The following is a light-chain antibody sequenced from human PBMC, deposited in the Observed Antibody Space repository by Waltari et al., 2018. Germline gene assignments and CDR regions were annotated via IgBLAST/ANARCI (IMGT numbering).Light chain of an antibody. V-gene: IGKV3-15*01. CDR2: HAP. CDR3: QHYNNGGKA. Sequence: EIVMTQSPATLSVSPGERATLSCRASQSVSSKLAWYQQKPGQAPRLLIYHAPTRAPGIPARFSGSGSGTEFTLTISSLQSGDFAVYYCQHYNNGGKAFGQGTKLEIK. CDR1: QSVSSK. J-gene: IGKJ2*01.